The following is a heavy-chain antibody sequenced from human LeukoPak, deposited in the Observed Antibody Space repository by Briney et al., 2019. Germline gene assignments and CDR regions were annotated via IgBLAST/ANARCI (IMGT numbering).Heavy chain of an antibody. CDR2: IHPSGML. CDR1: GASFNSDDQY. V-gene: IGHV4-31*03. J-gene: IGHJ4*02. D-gene: IGHD3-22*01. Sequence: PSEALSLTCTVSGASFNSDDQYWNWIRQSPGKGLEWIGSIHPSGMLYNNPSLESRVTMSRDTSKNQFSLNLNSVSAADTAVYFCSRGLDSRKLGYWGQGILVTVSS. CDR3: SRGLDSRKLGY.